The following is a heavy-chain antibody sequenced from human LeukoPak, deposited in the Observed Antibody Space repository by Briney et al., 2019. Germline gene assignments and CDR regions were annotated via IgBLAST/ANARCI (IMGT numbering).Heavy chain of an antibody. D-gene: IGHD6-13*01. CDR1: GGSFSGYY. Sequence: ASETLSLTCAVYGGSFSGYYWSWIRQPPGKGLEWIGEINHSGSTNYNPSLKSRVTISVDTSKNQFSLELSSVTAADTAVYYCARPKGYSSSWAPFDYWGQGTLVTVSS. V-gene: IGHV4-34*01. CDR2: INHSGST. CDR3: ARPKGYSSSWAPFDY. J-gene: IGHJ4*02.